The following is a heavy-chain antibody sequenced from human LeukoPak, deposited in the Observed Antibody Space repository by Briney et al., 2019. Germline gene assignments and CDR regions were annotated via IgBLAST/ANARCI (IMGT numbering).Heavy chain of an antibody. CDR1: GFTFSDYY. V-gene: IGHV3-11*01. Sequence: SGGSLRLSCAASGFTFSDYYMSWIRQAPGKGLEWVSYISSSGSTIYYADSVKGRFTISRDNAKNSLYLQMNSLRAEDTAVYYCATTLRKRNIKYFDYWGQGTLVTVSS. CDR3: ATTLRKRNIKYFDY. D-gene: IGHD4-17*01. J-gene: IGHJ4*02. CDR2: ISSSGSTI.